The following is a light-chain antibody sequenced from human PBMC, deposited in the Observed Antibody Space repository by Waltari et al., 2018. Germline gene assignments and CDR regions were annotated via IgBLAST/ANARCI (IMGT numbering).Light chain of an antibody. CDR1: RSFSSH. V-gene: IGKV3-15*01. CDR3: QQYNNRPYT. Sequence: EIVMTQSPATLSVSPGERVTLSRRASRSFSSHLAWYQQKPGQAPRLLISGTSTRATGIPARFSGSGSGTEFTLTISSLQSEDFAVYYCQQYNNRPYTFGQGTKLEI. CDR2: GTS. J-gene: IGKJ2*01.